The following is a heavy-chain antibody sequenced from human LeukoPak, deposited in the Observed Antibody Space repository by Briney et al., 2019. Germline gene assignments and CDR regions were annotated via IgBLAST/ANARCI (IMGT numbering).Heavy chain of an antibody. D-gene: IGHD5-12*01. CDR2: ISYDGSNK. V-gene: IGHV3-30*18. CDR3: AKEQWATAFDY. CDR1: GFTFSSYG. Sequence: GGSLRLSCAASGFTFSSYGIHWVRQAPGKGLEWVAVISYDGSNKYYADSVKGRFTISRDNSKNTLYLQMNSLRAEDTAVYYCAKEQWATAFDYWGQGTLVTVSS. J-gene: IGHJ4*02.